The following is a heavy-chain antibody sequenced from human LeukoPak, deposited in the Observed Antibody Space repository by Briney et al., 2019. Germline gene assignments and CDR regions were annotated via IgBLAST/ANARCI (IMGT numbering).Heavy chain of an antibody. Sequence: PGGSLRLSCAASGFTFSSYGMHWVRQAPGKGLEWVAFIRYDGSNKYYADSVKGRFTISRDNSKNTLYLQMNSLRAEDTAVYYCASGPTIYWGFDYWGQGTLVTVSS. CDR2: IRYDGSNK. V-gene: IGHV3-30*02. CDR3: ASGPTIYWGFDY. J-gene: IGHJ4*02. CDR1: GFTFSSYG. D-gene: IGHD7-27*01.